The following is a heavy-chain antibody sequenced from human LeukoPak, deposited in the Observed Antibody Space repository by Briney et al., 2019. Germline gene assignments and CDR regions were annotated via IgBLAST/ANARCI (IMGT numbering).Heavy chain of an antibody. J-gene: IGHJ5*02. Sequence: SETLSLTCTVSGGSISSNSYYWGWIRQPPGKGLEWIGSIYYSGSTYYNPSLKSRVTISVDTSKNQFSLKLSSVTAADTAVYYCARGGIAARLSTWGQGTLVTVSS. CDR1: GGSISSNSYY. CDR2: IYYSGST. D-gene: IGHD6-6*01. CDR3: ARGGIAARLST. V-gene: IGHV4-39*01.